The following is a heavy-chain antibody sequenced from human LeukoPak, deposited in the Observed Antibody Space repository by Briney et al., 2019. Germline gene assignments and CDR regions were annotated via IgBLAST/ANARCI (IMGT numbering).Heavy chain of an antibody. Sequence: HHGGCLRLSCAASGFTFNDYWMNWVRQVPGKGREWVASIKQDGRQKYYVDSVKGRFTISRDNDENSLYLQMNRLGVENTALYYCGYGRTWYFDYGGQGTLVTVSS. V-gene: IGHV3-7*01. CDR1: GFTFNDYW. J-gene: IGHJ4*02. CDR3: GYGRTWYFDY. CDR2: IKQDGRQK. D-gene: IGHD3-16*01.